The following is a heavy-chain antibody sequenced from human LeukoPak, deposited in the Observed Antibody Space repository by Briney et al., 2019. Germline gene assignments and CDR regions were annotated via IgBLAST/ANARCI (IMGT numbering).Heavy chain of an antibody. Sequence: PGGSLRLSCAAPGFSVCADFMSWVRQAPGKGLEWLSVIYSGGATYYADSVKGRFTISRDILKNTLFLQMNSLRAEDTAVYYCARDRGYYDRSGYFYDSNWGQGTLVTVSS. V-gene: IGHV3-66*01. D-gene: IGHD3-22*01. CDR1: GFSVCADF. CDR2: IYSGGAT. J-gene: IGHJ4*02. CDR3: ARDRGYYDRSGYFYDSN.